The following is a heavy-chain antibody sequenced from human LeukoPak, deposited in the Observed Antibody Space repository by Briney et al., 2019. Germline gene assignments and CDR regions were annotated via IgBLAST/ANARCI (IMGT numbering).Heavy chain of an antibody. CDR3: AKDLSGDIDY. D-gene: IGHD3-10*01. CDR1: GFTFSSYG. V-gene: IGHV3-30*02. CDR2: IRYDGSNK. J-gene: IGHJ4*02. Sequence: GGSLRLPCAASGFTFSSYGMHWVRQAPGKGLEWVAFIRYDGSNKYYADSVRGGFTISRDNSKNTLYLQMNSLRAEDTAVYYCAKDLSGDIDYWGQGTLVTVSS.